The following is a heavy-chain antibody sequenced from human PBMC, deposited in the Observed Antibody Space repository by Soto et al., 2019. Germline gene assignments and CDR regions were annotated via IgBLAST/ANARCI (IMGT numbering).Heavy chain of an antibody. V-gene: IGHV3-9*01. D-gene: IGHD1-26*01. CDR3: AGIESLSYYYYGMDV. CDR2: ISWNSGSI. CDR1: GFTFDDYA. Sequence: GGSLRLSCAASGFTFDDYAMHWVRQAPGKGLEWVSGISWNSGSIGYADSVKGRFTISRDNAKNSLYLQMNSLRAEDTALYYCAGIESLSYYYYGMDVWGQGTTVTVSS. J-gene: IGHJ6*02.